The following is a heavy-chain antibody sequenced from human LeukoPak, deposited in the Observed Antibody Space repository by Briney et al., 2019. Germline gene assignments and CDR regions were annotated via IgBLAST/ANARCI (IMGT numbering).Heavy chain of an antibody. D-gene: IGHD1-1*01. Sequence: ASVKVSCKASGYTFTGYYMNWVRQAPGQGLEWMGWINPNSGGTNYAQKFQGRVTMTRDTSISTAYMELSRLRSDDTAVYYCATLANWNDVGDYYYMDVWGKGTTVTVSS. CDR3: ATLANWNDVGDYYYMDV. CDR1: GYTFTGYY. CDR2: INPNSGGT. V-gene: IGHV1-2*02. J-gene: IGHJ6*03.